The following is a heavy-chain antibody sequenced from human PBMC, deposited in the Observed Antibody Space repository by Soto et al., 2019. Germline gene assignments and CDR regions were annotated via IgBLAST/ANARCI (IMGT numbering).Heavy chain of an antibody. CDR3: ARFFDGGNSNWFDP. J-gene: IGHJ5*02. D-gene: IGHD2-21*02. CDR2: IYYSGST. V-gene: IGHV4-31*03. CDR1: GGSISSGGYY. Sequence: SETLSLTCTVSGGSISSGGYYWSWIRQHPGKGLEWIGYIYYSGSTYYNPSLKSRVTISVDTSKNQFSLKLSSVTAADTAVYYCARFFDGGNSNWFDPWGQGTLVTVSS.